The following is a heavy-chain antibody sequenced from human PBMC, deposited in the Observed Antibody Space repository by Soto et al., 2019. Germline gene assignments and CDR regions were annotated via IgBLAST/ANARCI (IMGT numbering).Heavy chain of an antibody. CDR2: ISGSGCST. V-gene: IGHV3-23*01. J-gene: IGHJ3*01. CDR1: GFTFSSYA. D-gene: IGHD3-16*01. Sequence: EVQLLESGGGLVQPGGSLRLSCAASGFTFSSYAMSWVRQAPGKGLEWVSAISGSGCSTYYVDSVKGRFTISRDNSKNTLYLQMNRLRAEDPAVYYCAKVLGVVVWGQGTMVTVSS. CDR3: AKVLGVVV.